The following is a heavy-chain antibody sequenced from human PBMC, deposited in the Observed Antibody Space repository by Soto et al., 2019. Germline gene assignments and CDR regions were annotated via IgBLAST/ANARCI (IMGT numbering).Heavy chain of an antibody. V-gene: IGHV6-1*01. CDR2: TYYRSKWYN. CDR1: GDSVSSNSAA. Sequence: PSQTLSLTCAISGDSVSSNSAAWNWIRQSPSRGLEWLGRTYYRSKWYNDYAVSVKSRITINPDTSKNQFSLQLNSVTPEDTAVYYCARAPGIAVAGQGDYYYYGMDVWGQGTTVTVSS. J-gene: IGHJ6*02. CDR3: ARAPGIAVAGQGDYYYYGMDV. D-gene: IGHD6-19*01.